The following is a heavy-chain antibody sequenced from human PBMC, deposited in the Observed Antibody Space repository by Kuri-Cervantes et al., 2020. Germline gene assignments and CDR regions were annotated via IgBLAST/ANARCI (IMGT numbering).Heavy chain of an antibody. CDR2: ISSSSSTI. V-gene: IGHV3-48*02. D-gene: IGHD3-22*01. CDR1: GFTFSSYS. J-gene: IGHJ4*02. CDR3: AREVDYYDSSGYPTGLDY. Sequence: GESLKISCAASGFTFSSYSMNWVRQAPGKGLEWVSYISSSSSTIYYAGSVKGRFTISRDNAKNSLYLQMNSLRDEDTAVYYCAREVDYYDSSGYPTGLDYWGQGTLVTVSS.